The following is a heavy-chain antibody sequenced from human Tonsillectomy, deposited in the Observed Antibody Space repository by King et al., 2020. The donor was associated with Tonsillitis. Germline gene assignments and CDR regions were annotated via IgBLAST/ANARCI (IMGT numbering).Heavy chain of an antibody. CDR2: VNLDGRET. J-gene: IGHJ5*02. D-gene: IGHD4-11*01. V-gene: IGHV3-7*03. CDR1: GLTFISYW. Sequence: VQLVESGGGLVQPGGSLRLSCAASGLTFISYWMTWVRRAPGKGLEWGANVNLDGRETYYVDSVNGRFTISRDNAKNSLYLQMNSLRAEDTAVYYCARGFRKDYLDPWGQGTLVTVSS. CDR3: ARGFRKDYLDP.